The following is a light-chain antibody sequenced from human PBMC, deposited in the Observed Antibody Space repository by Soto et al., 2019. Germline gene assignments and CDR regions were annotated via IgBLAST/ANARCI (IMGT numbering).Light chain of an antibody. V-gene: IGKV1-5*01. CDR3: QQYNSYSRT. Sequence: DVQMTQSPSTLSASVGNRATLTCRASQSISSWLAWYQQKKGKAPKLLIYDASSLESGVPSRFSGSGYGTEFNLTISSLQTDDFATYYCQQYNSYSRTFGQGTKVDIK. CDR2: DAS. J-gene: IGKJ1*01. CDR1: QSISSW.